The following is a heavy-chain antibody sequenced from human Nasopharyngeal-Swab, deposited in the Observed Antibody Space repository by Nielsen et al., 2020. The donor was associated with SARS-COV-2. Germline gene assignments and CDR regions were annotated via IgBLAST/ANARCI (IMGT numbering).Heavy chain of an antibody. D-gene: IGHD5-12*01. CDR2: IYYSGST. J-gene: IGHJ6*02. CDR3: ASGVYSGFGYYYYGMDV. V-gene: IGHV4-59*01. Sequence: RQAPGKGLEWIGYIYYSGSTNYNPSLKSRVTISVDTSKNQFSLKLSSVTAADTAVYYCASGVYSGFGYYYYGMDVWGQGTTVTVPS.